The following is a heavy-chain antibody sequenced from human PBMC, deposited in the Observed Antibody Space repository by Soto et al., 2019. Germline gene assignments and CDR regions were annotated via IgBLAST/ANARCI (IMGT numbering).Heavy chain of an antibody. D-gene: IGHD2-8*01. J-gene: IGHJ6*02. CDR1: GYTFTGYY. CDR3: ARAMVYASRLSLMDV. V-gene: IGHV1-2*04. CDR2: INPNSGGT. Sequence: GASVKVSCKASGYTFTGYYMHWVRQAPGQGLEWMGWINPNSGGTNYAQKFQGWVTMTRDTSISTAYMELSRLRSDDTAVYYCARAMVYASRLSLMDVWGQGTTVTVSS.